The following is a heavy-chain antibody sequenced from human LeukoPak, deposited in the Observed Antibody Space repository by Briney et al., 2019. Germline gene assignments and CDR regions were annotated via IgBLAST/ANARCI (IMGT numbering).Heavy chain of an antibody. CDR2: ISASNGNT. D-gene: IGHD3-22*01. CDR1: GYTFTGYF. J-gene: IGHJ4*02. CDR3: ARQEYYDTSALDS. V-gene: IGHV1-18*04. Sequence: GASVKVSCKASGYTFTGYFIHWVRQAPGQGLEWMGWISASNGNTNYAQKLQGRVTMTTDTSTSTAYMELRSLRSDDTAVYYCARQEYYDTSALDSWGQGTLVTVSS.